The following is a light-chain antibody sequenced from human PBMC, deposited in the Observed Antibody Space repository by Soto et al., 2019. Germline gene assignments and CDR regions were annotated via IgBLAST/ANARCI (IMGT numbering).Light chain of an antibody. CDR2: GAS. Sequence: EIGFTNPPVTVSPYTGERVTLSCRASQSVSSNLAWYQQKPGQAPRLLIYGASTRATGIEARFSGSGSGTEFTLTISSLQSEDFAVYYCQQYYNWPLIPFRQVTRLEI. V-gene: IGKV3-15*01. CDR3: QQYYNWPLIP. CDR1: QSVSSN. J-gene: IGKJ5*01.